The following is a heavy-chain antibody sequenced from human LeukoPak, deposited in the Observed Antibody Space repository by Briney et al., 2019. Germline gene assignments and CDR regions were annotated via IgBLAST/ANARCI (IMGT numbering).Heavy chain of an antibody. CDR1: GFTFSSYS. Sequence: PGGSLRLSCAASGFTFSSYSMNWVRQAPGKGLEWVSSISSSSSYIYYADSVKGRFTISRDNAKNSLFLQMNDMRAEDTGFYYCARDSRGGELAADPWGQGTLVTVSS. D-gene: IGHD3-16*01. J-gene: IGHJ5*02. CDR3: ARDSRGGELAADP. V-gene: IGHV3-21*04. CDR2: ISSSSSYI.